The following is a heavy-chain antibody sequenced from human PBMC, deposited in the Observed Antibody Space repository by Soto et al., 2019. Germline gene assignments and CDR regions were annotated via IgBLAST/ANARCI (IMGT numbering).Heavy chain of an antibody. J-gene: IGHJ4*02. CDR3: AKNTYYYDSSGFPEY. Sequence: SETLSLTCVVSGDSVCRGGYSWSWIRQPPGKGLEWIGNIYHSGSTYYNPSLKSRVTISEDRSKNQISLKLSSVTAADTAVYYCAKNTYYYDSSGFPEYWGQGTPVTVSS. CDR1: GDSVCRGGYS. CDR2: IYHSGST. V-gene: IGHV4-30-2*01. D-gene: IGHD3-22*01.